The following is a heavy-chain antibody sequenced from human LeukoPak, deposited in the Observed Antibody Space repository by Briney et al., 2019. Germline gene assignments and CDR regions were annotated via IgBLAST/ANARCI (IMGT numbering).Heavy chain of an antibody. CDR2: IKPDGSGK. CDR3: ARPSCSGGTCFDY. V-gene: IGHV3-7*03. Sequence: PGGSLTLSCAASGFTFSSHWMSWVRQAPGKGPEWVAHIKPDGSGKYYVDSMEGRFSISRDNAKNSLFLQTSSLRAEDTAVCYCARPSCSGGTCFDYWGHGVLVTVSS. CDR1: GFTFSSHW. D-gene: IGHD2-15*01. J-gene: IGHJ4*01.